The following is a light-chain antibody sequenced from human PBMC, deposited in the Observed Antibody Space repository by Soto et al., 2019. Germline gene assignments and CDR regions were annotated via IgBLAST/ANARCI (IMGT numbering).Light chain of an antibody. CDR2: DAS. CDR3: QQSFSTPRT. CDR1: QTINSY. V-gene: IGKV1-39*01. Sequence: DIQMTQSPSSLSASVGDRVTITCRASQTINSYLNWYQQKPGKAPRLLIFDASSLQTGVPSRFSSSGSGTDFTLTITSLQPEDFATYFCQQSFSTPRTFGQGTKVEIK. J-gene: IGKJ1*01.